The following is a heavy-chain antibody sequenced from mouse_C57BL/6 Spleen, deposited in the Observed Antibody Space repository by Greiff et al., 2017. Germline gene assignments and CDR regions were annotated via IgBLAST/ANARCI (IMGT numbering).Heavy chain of an antibody. Sequence: EVQLVESGGGLVKPGGSLKLSCAASGFTFSSYTMSWVRQTPEKRLEWVATISGGGGNTYYPDSVKGRFTISRDNAKNTLYLQMSSLRSEDTALYYCASYYYGSSYFDYWGQGTTLTVSS. CDR3: ASYYYGSSYFDY. CDR1: GFTFSSYT. D-gene: IGHD1-1*01. CDR2: ISGGGGNT. V-gene: IGHV5-9*01. J-gene: IGHJ2*01.